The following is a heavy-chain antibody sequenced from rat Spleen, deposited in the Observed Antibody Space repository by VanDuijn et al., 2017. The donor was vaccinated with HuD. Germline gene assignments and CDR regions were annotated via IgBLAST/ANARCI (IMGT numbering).Heavy chain of an antibody. CDR2: INTNGDRT. V-gene: IGHV5S13*01. Sequence: EVQLVESGGGLVQPGRSLKLSCAASGFTFSNYGMAWVRQAPKKGLDWVAYINTNGDRTYYRDSVQGRFTISRDNAKSTLYLQMDSLRSEDTASYYCARHGDNYGWFAYWGQGTLVTVSS. CDR1: GFTFSNYG. J-gene: IGHJ3*01. D-gene: IGHD1-10*01. CDR3: ARHGDNYGWFAY.